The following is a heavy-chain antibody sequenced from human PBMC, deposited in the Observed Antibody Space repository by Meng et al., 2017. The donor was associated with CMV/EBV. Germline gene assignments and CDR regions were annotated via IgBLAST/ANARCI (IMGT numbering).Heavy chain of an antibody. CDR2: IIPIFGTA. CDR3: ARDGTDCNSTSCRIDYYYYGMDV. CDR1: GGTFSSYA. Sequence: SVKVSCKASGGTFSSYAISWVRQAPGQGLEWMGGIIPIFGTANYAQKFQGRVTITTDESTSTAYMELSSLRSEDTAVYYCARDGTDCNSTSCRIDYYYYGMDVWGQGTTVTVSS. V-gene: IGHV1-69*05. D-gene: IGHD2-2*01. J-gene: IGHJ6*02.